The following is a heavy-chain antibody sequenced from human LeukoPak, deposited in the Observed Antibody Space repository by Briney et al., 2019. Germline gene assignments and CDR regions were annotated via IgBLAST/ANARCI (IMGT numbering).Heavy chain of an antibody. CDR1: GYTFTSYA. CDR3: ARDNSVGDSAWWFDP. D-gene: IGHD5-12*01. J-gene: IGHJ5*02. V-gene: IGHV1-46*01. Sequence: GASVKVSCKASGYTFTSYAMNWVRQAPGQGLEWMGIINPSGDNTWYAQKFQGRVTVTRDMATSTDYMEVSSLRSEDTAVYYCARDNSVGDSAWWFDPWGQGTLVTVSS. CDR2: INPSGDNT.